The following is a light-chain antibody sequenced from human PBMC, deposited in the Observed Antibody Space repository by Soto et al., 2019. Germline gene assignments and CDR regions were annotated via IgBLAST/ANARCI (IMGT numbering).Light chain of an antibody. V-gene: IGKV1-5*03. CDR1: QDVSHW. CDR3: QHYASYPYT. Sequence: DIHMDQSPSALSASVGDRVTITCRASQDVSHWVAWYQQKPGQAPKLVIYKAFSLESGVPSMISVSGSGTEFILIIRELQPDDFATDYCQHYASYPYTFGQVTRLEIK. CDR2: KAF. J-gene: IGKJ2*01.